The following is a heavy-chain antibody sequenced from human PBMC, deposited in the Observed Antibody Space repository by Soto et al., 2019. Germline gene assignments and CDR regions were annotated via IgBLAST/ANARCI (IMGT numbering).Heavy chain of an antibody. D-gene: IGHD6-19*01. CDR2: IDPSDSYA. V-gene: IGHV5-10-1*01. J-gene: IGHJ6*02. CDR1: GYSFTSYW. Sequence: GESLKISCKGSGYSFTSYWISWVRQMPGKGLEWMGRIDPSDSYANYSPSFQGHVTISADKSISTAYLQWSSLKASDTAMYYCARRCIAVAGSFCGMDVWGQGTTVTSP. CDR3: ARRCIAVAGSFCGMDV.